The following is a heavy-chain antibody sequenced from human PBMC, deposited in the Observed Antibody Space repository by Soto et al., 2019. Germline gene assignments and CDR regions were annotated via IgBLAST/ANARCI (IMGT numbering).Heavy chain of an antibody. V-gene: IGHV1-69*12. J-gene: IGHJ6*02. CDR3: ARGVVNPRYYYYGMDV. Sequence: QVQLVQSGAEVKKPGSSVKVSCKASGGTFSSYAISWVRQAPGQGLEWVGGIIPIFGTANYAQKFQGRVTITADESTSXAYMELSSLRSEDTAVYYCARGVVNPRYYYYGMDVWGQGTTVTVSS. D-gene: IGHD3-3*01. CDR1: GGTFSSYA. CDR2: IIPIFGTA.